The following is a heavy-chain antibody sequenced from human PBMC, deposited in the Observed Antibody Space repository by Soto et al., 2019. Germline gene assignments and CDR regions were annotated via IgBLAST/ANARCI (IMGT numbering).Heavy chain of an antibody. CDR1: GFSFNSYA. J-gene: IGHJ4*02. CDR2: IIGSGAIT. V-gene: IGHV3-23*01. CDR3: AKDARDTGGNSGIDY. D-gene: IGHD2-21*02. Sequence: GGSLRLSCVASGFSFNSYAMSWFRQAPGMGLEWVSSIIGSGAITYYADSVKGRFTISRDNSKSTLYLQMNSLRVEDTALYYCAKDARDTGGNSGIDYWGQGTLVTVSS.